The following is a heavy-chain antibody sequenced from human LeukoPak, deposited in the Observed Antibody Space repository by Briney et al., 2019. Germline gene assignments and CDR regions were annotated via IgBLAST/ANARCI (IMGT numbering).Heavy chain of an antibody. CDR3: AKDMLPDWNDNNAFDI. J-gene: IGHJ3*02. CDR1: GFTFDDYA. CDR2: ISWNSGSI. D-gene: IGHD1-1*01. Sequence: PGGSLRLSCAASGFTFDDYAMHWVRQAPGKGLEWVSGISWNSGSIGYADSVKGRFTISRDNAKNSLYLQMNSLRAEDTALYYCAKDMLPDWNDNNAFDIWGQGTMVTVSS. V-gene: IGHV3-9*01.